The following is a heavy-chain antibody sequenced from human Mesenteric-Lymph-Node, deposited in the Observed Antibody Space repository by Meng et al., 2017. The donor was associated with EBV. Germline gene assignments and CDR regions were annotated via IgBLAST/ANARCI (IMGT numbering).Heavy chain of an antibody. D-gene: IGHD3-10*01. CDR2: INHRRDT. Sequence: QMQLLPWGAGLLNPSETLSLPRAVSGGSFSCFYGSWIRQSPGKGLEWIGEINHRRDTNYHPSLKSRVTISLDASKNQFSLKLTSVTAADTAVYYCGGGYISGVPDFDYWGQGTLVTVSS. CDR3: GGGYISGVPDFDY. V-gene: IGHV4-34*02. CDR1: GGSFSCFY. J-gene: IGHJ4*02.